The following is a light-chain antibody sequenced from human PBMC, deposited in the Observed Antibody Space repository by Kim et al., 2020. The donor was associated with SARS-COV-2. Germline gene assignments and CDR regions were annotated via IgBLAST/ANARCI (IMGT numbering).Light chain of an antibody. CDR2: DVN. J-gene: IGLJ3*02. V-gene: IGLV2-14*03. CDR1: SSNIGSYNY. Sequence: GRSNSNSCTGTSSNIGSYNYVSWHQKHPGKAPKLMIYDVNKRPSGISSRFSGSKSGSTASLTISGLQAEDEADYYCSSFTTRSTLVFGGGTKVTVL. CDR3: SSFTTRSTLV.